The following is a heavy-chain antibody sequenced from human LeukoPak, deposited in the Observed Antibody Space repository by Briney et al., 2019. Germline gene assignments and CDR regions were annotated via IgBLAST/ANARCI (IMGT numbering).Heavy chain of an antibody. D-gene: IGHD3-9*01. V-gene: IGHV4-34*01. CDR2: INHSGST. J-gene: IGHJ4*02. Sequence: SETLSLTCAVYGGSFSGYYWSWIRQPPGKGLEWIGEINHSGSTNYNPSLKSRVTISVDTSKNQFSLKLGSVTAADTAVYYCARLTRVDYWGQGSLVTVSS. CDR3: ARLTRVDY. CDR1: GGSFSGYY.